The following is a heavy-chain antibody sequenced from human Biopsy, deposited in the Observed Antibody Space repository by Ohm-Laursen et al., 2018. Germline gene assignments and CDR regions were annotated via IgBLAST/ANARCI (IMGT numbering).Heavy chain of an antibody. D-gene: IGHD2-21*02. V-gene: IGHV1-58*02. J-gene: IGHJ4*02. CDR2: IVVGGGNT. CDR3: ASRPNCGGDCSSGFDY. CDR1: GFTFNRSA. Sequence: PVKVSCKASGFTFNRSAMQWVRQARGQRLEWIGWIVVGGGNTNYAQKFQERVTITRDMSTSTAYMELSSLRSEDTAVYYCASRPNCGGDCSSGFDYWGQGTLVTVSP.